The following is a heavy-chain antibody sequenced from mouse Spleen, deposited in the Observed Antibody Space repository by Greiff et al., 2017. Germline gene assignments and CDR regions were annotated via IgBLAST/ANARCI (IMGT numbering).Heavy chain of an antibody. CDR2: ISNGGGST. D-gene: IGHD3-3*01. CDR3: ARHGGTRYFDY. Sequence: EVMLVESGGGLVQPGGSLKLSCAASGFTFSSYIMSWVRQTPEKRLEWVAYISNGGGSTYYPDTVKGRFTISRDNAKNTLYLQMSSLKSEDTAMYYCARHGGTRYFDYWGQGTTLTVSS. J-gene: IGHJ2*01. V-gene: IGHV5-12-2*01. CDR1: GFTFSSYI.